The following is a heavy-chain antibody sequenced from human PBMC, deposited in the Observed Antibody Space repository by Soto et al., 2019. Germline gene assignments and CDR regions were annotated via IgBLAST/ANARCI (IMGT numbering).Heavy chain of an antibody. CDR1: GGSISSSSYY. D-gene: IGHD4-17*01. Sequence: PSETLSLTCTVSGGSISSSSYYWGWIRQPPGKGLEWIGSIYYSGSTYYNPSLKSRVTISVDTSKNQFSLKLSPVTAADTAVYYCAMGDYGPMDVWGQGTTVTVSS. CDR2: IYYSGST. J-gene: IGHJ6*02. CDR3: AMGDYGPMDV. V-gene: IGHV4-39*01.